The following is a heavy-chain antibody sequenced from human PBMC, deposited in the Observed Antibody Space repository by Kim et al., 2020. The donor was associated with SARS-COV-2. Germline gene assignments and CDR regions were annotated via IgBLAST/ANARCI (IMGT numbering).Heavy chain of an antibody. D-gene: IGHD4-17*01. CDR3: ARGSGYGDYFDY. CDR1: GFTFSSYS. J-gene: IGHJ4*02. Sequence: GGSLRLSCAASGFTFSSYSMNWVRQAPGKGLEWVSSISSSSSYIYYADSVKGRFTISRDNAKNSLYLQMNSLRAEDTAVYYCARGSGYGDYFDYWGQGTLVTVSS. V-gene: IGHV3-21*01. CDR2: ISSSSSYI.